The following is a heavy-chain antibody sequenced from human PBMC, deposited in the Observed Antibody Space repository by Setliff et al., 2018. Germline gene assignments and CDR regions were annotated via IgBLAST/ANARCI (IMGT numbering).Heavy chain of an antibody. CDR1: GFSLSNARMG. V-gene: IGHV2-26*01. J-gene: IGHJ4*02. CDR3: ARFYYDYVWGSYRYTYFDY. D-gene: IGHD3-16*02. Sequence: SGPTLVNPTAPLTLTCTVSGFSLSNARMGVSWIRQPPGKALEWLAHIFSNDEKSYSTSLKSRLTISKDTSKSQVVLTMTNMDPVDTATYYCARFYYDYVWGSYRYTYFDYWGQGTLVTVSS. CDR2: IFSNDEK.